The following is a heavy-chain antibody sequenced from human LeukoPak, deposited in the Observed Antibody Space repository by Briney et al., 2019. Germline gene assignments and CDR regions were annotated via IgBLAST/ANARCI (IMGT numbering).Heavy chain of an antibody. V-gene: IGHV4-34*01. CDR1: GGSFSGYY. D-gene: IGHD3-3*01. CDR3: ARVVTIFGVVKDGMDV. J-gene: IGHJ6*02. CDR2: INHSGST. Sequence: SETLPLTCAVYGGSFSGYYWSWIRQPPGKGLEWIGEINHSGSTNYNPSLKSRVTISVDTSKNQFSLKLSSVTAADTAVYYCARVVTIFGVVKDGMDVWGQGTTVTVSS.